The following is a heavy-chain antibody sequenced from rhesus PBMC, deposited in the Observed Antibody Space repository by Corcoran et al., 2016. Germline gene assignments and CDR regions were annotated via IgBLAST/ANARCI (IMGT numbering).Heavy chain of an antibody. D-gene: IGHD1-1*01. Sequence: QVQLQESGPGLVKPSETLSLTCAVSGYSISSGYGWSWIRQPPGKGLEGIGYIGGRSGNTKYNPSLKSRFTISKDTSKNQFSLKLSSVTAADTAVYYCARDRGNSWNYLGAFDFWGQGLRVTVSS. CDR3: ARDRGNSWNYLGAFDF. CDR1: GYSISSGYG. V-gene: IGHV4-127*01. CDR2: IGGRSGNT. J-gene: IGHJ3*01.